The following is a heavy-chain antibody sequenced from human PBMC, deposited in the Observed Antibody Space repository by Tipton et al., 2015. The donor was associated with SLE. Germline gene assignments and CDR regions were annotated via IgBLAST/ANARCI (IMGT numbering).Heavy chain of an antibody. CDR1: GFRSPFTDYG. V-gene: IGHV3-33*07. Sequence: SLRLFCAASGFRSPFTDYGMFWVRPTPGKGLEWVAVIWHDGSNKNYVDSTKGRFIISKDDSKSTLYLQMNSLTVDDTGLYFCARARGILGGSGWYLELWGRGTLVTVSS. D-gene: IGHD2-15*01. CDR3: ARARGILGGSGWYLEL. J-gene: IGHJ2*01. CDR2: IWHDGSNK.